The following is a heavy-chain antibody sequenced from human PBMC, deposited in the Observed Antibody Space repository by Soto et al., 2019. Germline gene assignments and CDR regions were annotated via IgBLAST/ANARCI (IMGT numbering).Heavy chain of an antibody. V-gene: IGHV4-39*01. CDR1: GGSISSSSYY. D-gene: IGHD4-4*01. CDR3: VVNNYPAYYYYYGMDV. Sequence: SETLSLTCTVSGGSISSSSYYWGWIRQPPGKGLEWIGSIYYSGSTYYNPSLKSRVTISVDTSKNQFSLKLSSVTAADTAVYYCVVNNYPAYYYYYGMDVWGQGTTVTVSS. J-gene: IGHJ6*02. CDR2: IYYSGST.